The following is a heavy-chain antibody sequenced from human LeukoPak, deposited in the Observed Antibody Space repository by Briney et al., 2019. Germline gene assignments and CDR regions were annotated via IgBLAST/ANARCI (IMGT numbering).Heavy chain of an antibody. Sequence: SETLSLTCTVSGGSISSYYWSWIRQPPGKGLDWIGYIYYSGSTNYNPSLKSRVTISVDTSKNQFSLKLSSVTAADTAVYYCARRDSSGYYYQDAFDIWGQGTMVTVSS. J-gene: IGHJ3*02. D-gene: IGHD3-22*01. CDR3: ARRDSSGYYYQDAFDI. CDR2: IYYSGST. CDR1: GGSISSYY. V-gene: IGHV4-59*01.